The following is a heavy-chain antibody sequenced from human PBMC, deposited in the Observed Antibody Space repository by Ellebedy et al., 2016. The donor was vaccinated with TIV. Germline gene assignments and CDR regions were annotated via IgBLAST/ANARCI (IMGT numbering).Heavy chain of an antibody. V-gene: IGHV3-13*01. CDR2: IGSAGDT. J-gene: IGHJ4*02. D-gene: IGHD6-13*01. CDR3: ARASAGLDY. CDR1: GFTFSSHD. Sequence: GESLKISCAASGFTFSSHDMHWVRQGTGKGLEWVSAIGSAGDTSYSDSVKGRFTISRENGKNSVYLQMNSLRAEDTAVYYCARASAGLDYWGQGTLVTVSS.